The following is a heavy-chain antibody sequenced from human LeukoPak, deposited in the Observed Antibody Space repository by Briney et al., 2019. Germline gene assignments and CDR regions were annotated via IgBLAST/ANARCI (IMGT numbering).Heavy chain of an antibody. CDR2: INHSGST. D-gene: IGHD2-21*02. Sequence: SETLSLTCAVYGGSFSGYYWSWIRQPPGKGLEWIGEINHSGSTNYNPSLKSQVTISVDTSKNQFSLKLSSVTAEDTAVYYCARGNCGGDCYSSTWFDPWGQGTLVTVSS. CDR3: ARGNCGGDCYSSTWFDP. V-gene: IGHV4-34*01. J-gene: IGHJ5*02. CDR1: GGSFSGYY.